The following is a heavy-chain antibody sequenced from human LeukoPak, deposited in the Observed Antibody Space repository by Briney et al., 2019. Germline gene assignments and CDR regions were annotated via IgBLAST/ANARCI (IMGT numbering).Heavy chain of an antibody. D-gene: IGHD1-20*01. CDR2: ISAYNGNT. V-gene: IGHV1-18*01. Sequence: ASVKVSCKASGYTFTSYGISWVRQAPGQGLEWMGWISAYNGNTNYAQKLQGRVTMTTDTSTSTAYMELRSLRSDDTAVYYCARSVPRNNLNDGGTFDYWGQGTLVTVSS. CDR3: ARSVPRNNLNDGGTFDY. CDR1: GYTFTSYG. J-gene: IGHJ4*02.